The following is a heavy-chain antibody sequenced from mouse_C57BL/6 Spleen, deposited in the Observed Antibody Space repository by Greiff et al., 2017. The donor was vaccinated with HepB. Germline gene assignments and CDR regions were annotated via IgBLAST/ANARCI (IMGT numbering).Heavy chain of an antibody. CDR2: ISSGGDYI. J-gene: IGHJ1*03. CDR3: TSDSYYNGSSYGYFGV. V-gene: IGHV5-9-1*02. D-gene: IGHD1-1*01. Sequence: EVQVVESGEGLVKPGGSLKLSCAASGFTFSSYAMSWVRQTPEKRLEWVAYISSGGDYIYYADTVKGRFTISRDNARNTLYLQMSSLKSEDTAMYYCTSDSYYNGSSYGYFGVWGTGTTVTVSS. CDR1: GFTFSSYA.